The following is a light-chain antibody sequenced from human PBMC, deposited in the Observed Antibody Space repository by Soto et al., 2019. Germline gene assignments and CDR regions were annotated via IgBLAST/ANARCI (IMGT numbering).Light chain of an antibody. J-gene: IGLJ1*01. CDR1: SSNVGSYKL. CDR2: EVN. CDR3: CSSGGSPTYV. V-gene: IGLV2-23*02. Sequence: LTQPASLSGSPGQSITISCTGTSSNVGSYKLVSWYQQHPGKAPKLMIFEVNKRPSGVSNRFPGSKSGNTASLTISGLKVEDEADYYCCSSGGSPTYVFGTGTKVTVL.